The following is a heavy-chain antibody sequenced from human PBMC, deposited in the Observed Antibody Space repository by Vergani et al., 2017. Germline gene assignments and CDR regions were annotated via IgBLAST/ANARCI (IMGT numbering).Heavy chain of an antibody. J-gene: IGHJ6*02. V-gene: IGHV5-51*01. Sequence: EVQLVQSGAEVKKPGESLKISCKGSGYSFTSYWIAWVRQMPGKGLEWMGIIYPVDSDTRDSTSFQGQVTISADKSITTAYLQWSSLMASDTAMYYCARLIGGGGSGMDVWGQGTRVTVSS. D-gene: IGHD3-16*01. CDR2: IYPVDSDT. CDR3: ARLIGGGGSGMDV. CDR1: GYSFTSYW.